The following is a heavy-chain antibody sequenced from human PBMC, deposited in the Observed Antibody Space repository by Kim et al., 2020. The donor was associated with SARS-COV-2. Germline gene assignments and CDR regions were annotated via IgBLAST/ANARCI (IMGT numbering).Heavy chain of an antibody. CDR2: LAGFGGRV. CDR3: TCDHPSEGDPLFDY. CDR1: GFSFSDYS. V-gene: IGHV3-48*04. Sequence: GGSLRLSCAASGFSFSDYSMNWVRQAPGRGLEWLSYLAGFGGRVYYADSVRGRFTMSRDNAKNSVFLQMNDLRVEDTALYYCTCDHPSEGDPLFDYWGQG. J-gene: IGHJ4*02.